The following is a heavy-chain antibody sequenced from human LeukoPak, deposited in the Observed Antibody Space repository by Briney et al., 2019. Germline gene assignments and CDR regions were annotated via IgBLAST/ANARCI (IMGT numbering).Heavy chain of an antibody. V-gene: IGHV4-4*07. CDR1: GGSISSYY. J-gene: IGHJ6*03. D-gene: IGHD3-22*01. CDR3: ARSPSGWSDDYYDSTGYRYYYYMDV. CDR2: IYTSGST. Sequence: PSETLSLTCTVSGGSISSYYWSWIRQPAGKGLEWIGRIYTSGSTNYNPSLKSRVTMSVDTSKNQFSLKLSSVTAADTAVYYCARSPSGWSDDYYDSTGYRYYYYMDVWGKGTTVTVSS.